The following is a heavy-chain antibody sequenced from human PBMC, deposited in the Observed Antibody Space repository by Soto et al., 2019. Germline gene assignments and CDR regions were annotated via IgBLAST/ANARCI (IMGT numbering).Heavy chain of an antibody. CDR2: IHYSGST. CDR1: GFSISNYY. D-gene: IGHD3-3*01. V-gene: IGHV4-59*08. Sequence: LETLSLTCSFSGFSISNYYWIWIRQPPGKGLEWIGYIHYSGSTKYNPSPKSRVTISADTSKNQFSLKLSSVTAADTAVYYCARGHYDFWSGYFATIDYWGQGTLVTVSS. CDR3: ARGHYDFWSGYFATIDY. J-gene: IGHJ4*02.